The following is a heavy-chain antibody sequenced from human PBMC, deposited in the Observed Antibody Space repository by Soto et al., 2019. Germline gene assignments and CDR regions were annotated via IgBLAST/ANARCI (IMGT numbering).Heavy chain of an antibody. J-gene: IGHJ4*02. CDR2: IYYSGST. V-gene: IGHV4-39*01. CDR3: ARQSYDSSGYYYAYFDY. CDR1: GGSISSSSYY. D-gene: IGHD3-22*01. Sequence: QLQLQESGPGLVKPSETLSLTCTVSGGSISSSSYYWGWIRQPPGKGLEWIGSIYYSGSTYYNPSVKSRVTISVDTSKNQFSLKLSSVTAADTAVYYCARQSYDSSGYYYAYFDYWGQGTLVTVSS.